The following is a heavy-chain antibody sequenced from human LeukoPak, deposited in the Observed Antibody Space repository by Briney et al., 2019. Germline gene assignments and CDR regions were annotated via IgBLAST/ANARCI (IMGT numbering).Heavy chain of an antibody. D-gene: IGHD6-6*01. V-gene: IGHV3-66*01. J-gene: IGHJ3*01. CDR1: GFTFSNYW. Sequence: GGSLRLSCAASGFTFSNYWMSWVRQAPGKGLEWVSVIYSGGSTYYADSVKGRFTISRDNSKNTLYLQMNSLRAEDTAVYYCARDSSPYSSSVPVWGQGTMVTVSS. CDR3: ARDSSPYSSSVPV. CDR2: IYSGGST.